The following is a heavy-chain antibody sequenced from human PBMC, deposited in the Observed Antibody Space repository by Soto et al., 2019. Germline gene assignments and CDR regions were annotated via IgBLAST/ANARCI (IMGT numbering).Heavy chain of an antibody. CDR2: IYYSGRT. V-gene: IGHV4-61*01. D-gene: IGHD6-13*01. Sequence: SETLSLTCTVSGDSVSGGSYYWSWVRQPPGKGLEWIGNIYYSGRTSYNPSLKSRVTISVDTSKNQFSLKVNSVTAADTAIYFCAREGGSSWKTYFFNYGMDVWGQGTTVT. J-gene: IGHJ6*02. CDR1: GDSVSGGSYY. CDR3: AREGGSSWKTYFFNYGMDV.